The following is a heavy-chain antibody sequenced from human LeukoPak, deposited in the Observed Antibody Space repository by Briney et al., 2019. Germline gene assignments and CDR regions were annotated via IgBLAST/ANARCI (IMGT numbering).Heavy chain of an antibody. J-gene: IGHJ4*02. CDR2: IKQDGSEK. Sequence: PGGSLRLSCAASGFTFSSYWMSWVRQAPGKGLEWVANIKQDGSEKYYVDSVKGRFTISRDNAKNPLYLQMNSLRAEDTAVYYCARDLSTQLQWFVEFDYWGQGTLVTVSS. CDR1: GFTFSSYW. CDR3: ARDLSTQLQWFVEFDY. D-gene: IGHD3-10*01. V-gene: IGHV3-7*03.